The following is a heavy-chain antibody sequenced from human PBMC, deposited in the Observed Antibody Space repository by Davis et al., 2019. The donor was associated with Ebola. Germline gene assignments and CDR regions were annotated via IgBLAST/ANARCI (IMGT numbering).Heavy chain of an antibody. V-gene: IGHV3-21*01. CDR3: ARLAVDTAMADAFDI. CDR2: ISSSSSYI. Sequence: PGGSLRLSCAASGFTFSSYSMNWVRQAPGKGLEWVSSISSSSSYIHYADSVKGRFTISRDNAKNSLYLQMNSLRAEDTAVYYCARLAVDTAMADAFDIWGQGTMVTVSS. CDR1: GFTFSSYS. D-gene: IGHD5-18*01. J-gene: IGHJ3*02.